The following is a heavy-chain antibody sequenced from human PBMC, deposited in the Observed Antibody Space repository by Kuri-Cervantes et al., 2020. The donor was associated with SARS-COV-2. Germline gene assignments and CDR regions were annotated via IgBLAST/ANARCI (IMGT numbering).Heavy chain of an antibody. V-gene: IGHV1-69*10. CDR2: IIPILGIA. D-gene: IGHD1-1*01. J-gene: IGHJ4*02. Sequence: SVKVSCKASGYTFTSYGISWVRQAPGQGLEWMGWIIPILGIANYAQKFQGRVTITADKSTSTAYMELSSLRSEDTAVYYCARNSPHWNDALFNYWGQGTLVTVSS. CDR3: ARNSPHWNDALFNY. CDR1: GYTFTSYG.